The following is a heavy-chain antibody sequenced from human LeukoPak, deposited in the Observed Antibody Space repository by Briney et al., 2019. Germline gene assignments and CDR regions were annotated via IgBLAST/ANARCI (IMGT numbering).Heavy chain of an antibody. V-gene: IGHV4-39*01. CDR1: GGSISSYY. J-gene: IGHJ6*03. D-gene: IGHD3-10*01. CDR2: IYYSGST. CDR3: AGGSGMDV. Sequence: SETLSLTCTVSGGSISSYYWGWIRRPPGKGLEWIGSIYYSGSTYYNPSLKSRVTISVDTSKNQFSLKLSSVTAADTAVYYCAGGSGMDVWGKGTTVTVSS.